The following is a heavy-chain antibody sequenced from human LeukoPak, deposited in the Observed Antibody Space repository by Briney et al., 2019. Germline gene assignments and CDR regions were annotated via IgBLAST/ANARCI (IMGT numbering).Heavy chain of an antibody. CDR1: GFTFSDYY. CDR3: APVGFWSGYYVPPYDY. CDR2: ISRSGSTI. J-gene: IGHJ4*02. V-gene: IGHV3-11*04. Sequence: GGSLTLSCAASGFTFSDYYMSWLRQAPGKGLEWVSYISRSGSTIYYADSVKDRFTSSRDNAKNSLYLQMNSRRAEDTAVYYCAPVGFWSGYYVPPYDYWGQGTLVTVSS. D-gene: IGHD3-3*01.